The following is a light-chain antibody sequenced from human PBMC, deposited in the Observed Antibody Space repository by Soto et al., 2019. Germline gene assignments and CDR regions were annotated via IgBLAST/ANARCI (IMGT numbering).Light chain of an antibody. CDR3: QKYNNWPPYT. V-gene: IGKV3-15*01. Sequence: EIVMTQSPATLSVSPGERATLSCRASQSVSSNLAWYQQIPGQAPRLLIYGASNRATGIPDRFSASGSGTDFTLTISRLQSEDFAVYYCQKYNNWPPYTFGQGTKVDIK. J-gene: IGKJ2*01. CDR2: GAS. CDR1: QSVSSN.